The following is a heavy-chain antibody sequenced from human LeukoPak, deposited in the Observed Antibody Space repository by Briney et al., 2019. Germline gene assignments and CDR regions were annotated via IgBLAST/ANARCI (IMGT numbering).Heavy chain of an antibody. V-gene: IGHV1-18*01. CDR1: GYTFTSYG. Sequence: ASVKVSCKASGYTFTSYGISWVRQAPGQGLEWMGWISAYNGSTNYAQKLQGRVTMTTDTSTSTAYMELRSLRSDDTAVYYCARSHGVTTVTTDGFDPWGQGTLVTVSS. CDR2: ISAYNGST. D-gene: IGHD4-17*01. CDR3: ARSHGVTTVTTDGFDP. J-gene: IGHJ5*02.